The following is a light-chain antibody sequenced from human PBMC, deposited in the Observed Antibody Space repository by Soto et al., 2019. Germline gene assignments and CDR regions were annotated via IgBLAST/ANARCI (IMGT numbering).Light chain of an antibody. J-gene: IGLJ3*02. CDR1: SSDVGGYNY. CDR3: STSYTSSNPCV. CDR2: EVS. Sequence: QSALTQPASVSGSPGQSITISCTGTSSDVGGYNYVSWYQQHPGKAPKLMIYEVSNRPPGVSNRFSGSKSGNTTSLTIIGLLDEEEADDYCSTSYTSSNPCVFGGGTKLTVL. V-gene: IGLV2-14*01.